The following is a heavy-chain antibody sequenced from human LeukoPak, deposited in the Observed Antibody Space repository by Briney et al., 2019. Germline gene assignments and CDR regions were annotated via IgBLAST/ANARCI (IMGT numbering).Heavy chain of an antibody. D-gene: IGHD3-10*01. J-gene: IGHJ4*02. CDR3: ARGWFGEFDY. CDR1: GLTVSSNY. V-gene: IGHV3-66*01. Sequence: GGSLRLSCAASGLTVSSNYMSWVRQAPGKGLECVSFIYSGGSTYYADSVKGRFTISRDNSKNTLYLQMNSLRAEDTAVYYCARGWFGEFDYWGQGTLVTVSS. CDR2: IYSGGST.